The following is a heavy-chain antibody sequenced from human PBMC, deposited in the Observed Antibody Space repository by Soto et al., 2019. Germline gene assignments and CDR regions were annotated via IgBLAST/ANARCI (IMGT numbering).Heavy chain of an antibody. CDR2: MSDTGESGYTPST. V-gene: IGHV4-59*01. CDR3: ARGEDAFFYDGLDV. J-gene: IGHJ6*02. CDR1: GASITSSY. Sequence: QLQLQESGPRLAEPSATLSLTCSVSGASITSSYWTWVRRPPGKGLECIAYMSDTGESGYTPSTRSNPAIESRVTRSLHTTTNQLSLRWTSVTAADTAVYYCARGEDAFFYDGLDVGGQGLTVTVSS.